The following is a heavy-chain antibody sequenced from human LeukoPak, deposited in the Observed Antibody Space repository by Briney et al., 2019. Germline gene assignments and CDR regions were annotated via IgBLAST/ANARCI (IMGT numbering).Heavy chain of an antibody. CDR3: ARYRVRSNWFDP. Sequence: GASVKVSCKASGYTFTSYGISWVRQAPGQGREWMGWISPYNGNINYAQKLQGRVTITTDTSTSTAYTELRSLRSDDTAVYYCARYRVRSNWFDPWGQGTLVTVSS. CDR1: GYTFTSYG. J-gene: IGHJ5*02. D-gene: IGHD2-2*01. CDR2: ISPYNGNI. V-gene: IGHV1-18*01.